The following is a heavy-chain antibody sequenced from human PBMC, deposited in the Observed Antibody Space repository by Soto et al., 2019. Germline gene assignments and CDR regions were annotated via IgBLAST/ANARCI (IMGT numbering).Heavy chain of an antibody. J-gene: IGHJ2*01. CDR2: INPNSGAT. Sequence: GASVKVSCKASEYTFTGYYLHWVRQAPGQGREWMGWINPNSGATTYAQKVQGRVTMTRDTPISTAYMELSSLRSEDTAVYYCARYGVIRPEHFDLWGRGTLVTVSS. CDR3: ARYGVIRPEHFDL. D-gene: IGHD2-21*01. V-gene: IGHV1-2*02. CDR1: EYTFTGYY.